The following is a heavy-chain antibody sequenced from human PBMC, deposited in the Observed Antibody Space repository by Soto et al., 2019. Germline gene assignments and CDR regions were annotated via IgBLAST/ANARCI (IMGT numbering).Heavy chain of an antibody. Sequence: GGSLRLSCAASGFTFSSYSMNWVRQAPGKGLEWVSYISSSSSTIYYADSVKGRFTISRDNAKNSLYLQMNSLRDEDTAVYYCARALLWFGELLPLFDYWGQGTLVTVSS. V-gene: IGHV3-48*02. D-gene: IGHD3-10*01. CDR2: ISSSSSTI. CDR1: GFTFSSYS. J-gene: IGHJ4*02. CDR3: ARALLWFGELLPLFDY.